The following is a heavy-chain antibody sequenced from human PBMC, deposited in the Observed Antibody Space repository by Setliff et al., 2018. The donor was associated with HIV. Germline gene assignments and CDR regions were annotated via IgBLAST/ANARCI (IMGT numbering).Heavy chain of an antibody. CDR2: IYHSGST. CDR3: ARHMYYGDYYFDY. CDR1: GYSISSGYY. Sequence: SETLSLTCTVSGYSISSGYYWGWSRQHPGKGLEWIGSIYHSGSTYYNPSLKSRVTISVDTSKNQFSLKLSSVTAADTAVYYCARHMYYGDYYFDYWGQGTLVTVSS. V-gene: IGHV4-38-2*02. D-gene: IGHD4-17*01. J-gene: IGHJ4*02.